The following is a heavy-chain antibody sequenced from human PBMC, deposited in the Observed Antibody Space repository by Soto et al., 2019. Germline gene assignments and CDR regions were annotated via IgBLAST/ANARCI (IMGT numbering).Heavy chain of an antibody. J-gene: IGHJ4*01. CDR2: IKLDASGK. V-gene: IGHV3-7*01. CDR1: GFTFGSSW. D-gene: IGHD3-10*01. Sequence: GRTLRLSGAASGFTFGSSWMSWVRQAPGKGLEWLATIKLDASGKQYADSVKGRFTLSRDNAKNSLYLQIDSRRAQDTAVYYYAREWGGGSGTSVSHYLDYWGHGTLVTVSS. CDR3: AREWGGGSGTSVSHYLDY.